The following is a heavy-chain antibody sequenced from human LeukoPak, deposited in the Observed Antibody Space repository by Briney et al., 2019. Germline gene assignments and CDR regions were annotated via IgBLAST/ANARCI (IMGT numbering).Heavy chain of an antibody. Sequence: PGGSLRLSCAASGFTFSGYAMTWVRQAPGKGLEWVSAISGGGGSTYYADSVKGRFTISRDDSKNTLYLQMNSLRADDTAVYYCAKDYYYGSGSYYAFDYWGQGTLVTVSS. CDR3: AKDYYYGSGSYYAFDY. V-gene: IGHV3-23*01. J-gene: IGHJ4*02. CDR2: ISGGGGST. D-gene: IGHD3-10*01. CDR1: GFTFSGYA.